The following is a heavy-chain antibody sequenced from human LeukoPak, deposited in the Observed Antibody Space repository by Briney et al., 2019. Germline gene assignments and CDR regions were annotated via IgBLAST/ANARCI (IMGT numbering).Heavy chain of an antibody. CDR3: ARSPTFWSGYPIVGTFGI. D-gene: IGHD3-3*01. V-gene: IGHV4-34*01. CDR1: GGSFSGYY. CDR2: INHSGST. J-gene: IGHJ3*02. Sequence: ASETLSLTCAVYGGSFSGYYWSWIRQPPGKGLEWIGEINHSGSTNYNPSLKSRVTISVDTSKNQFSLKLSSVTAADTAVYYCARSPTFWSGYPIVGTFGIWGQGTMVTVSS.